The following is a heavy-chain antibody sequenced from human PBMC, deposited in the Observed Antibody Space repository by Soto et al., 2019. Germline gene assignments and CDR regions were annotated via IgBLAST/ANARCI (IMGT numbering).Heavy chain of an antibody. Sequence: HVQLVQSGAEVKKPGSSVKVSCKASGGTFSSYGVSWVRQAPGQGLEWMGRIIPVFGIEHYAQQSPGIVTVTADESTSTAYMELSGLTSEDTAVYYCARGLSYYDSSGYSDAFDIWGQGKLVTVSS. CDR3: ARGLSYYDSSGYSDAFDI. CDR1: GGTFSSYG. J-gene: IGHJ3*02. V-gene: IGHV1-69*01. CDR2: IIPVFGIE. D-gene: IGHD3-22*01.